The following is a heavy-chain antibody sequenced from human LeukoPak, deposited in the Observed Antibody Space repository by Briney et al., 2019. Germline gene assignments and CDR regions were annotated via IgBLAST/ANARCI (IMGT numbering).Heavy chain of an antibody. D-gene: IGHD3-22*01. Sequence: TLSLTCTVSGGSISSGDYYWSWIRQPPGKGLDWIGYIYYSGSTYYNPSLKSRVTISADTSKNQFSLKLSSVTAADTAIYYCASDYYDSSGPDCWGQGTLVTVSS. J-gene: IGHJ4*02. CDR2: IYYSGST. V-gene: IGHV4-30-4*08. CDR3: ASDYYDSSGPDC. CDR1: GGSISSGDYY.